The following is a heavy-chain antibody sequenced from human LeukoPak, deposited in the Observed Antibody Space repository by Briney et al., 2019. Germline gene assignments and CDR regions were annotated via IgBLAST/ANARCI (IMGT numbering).Heavy chain of an antibody. CDR2: IASDKTYI. Sequence: PGGSLRLSCAASGFTFHSYAMNYVRQAPGKGLEWVAVIASDKTYIYYADSVKGRFTISRDNSKNTLSLQMNSLRTEDTAVYYCGGEENGFNIWGKGKMVTVSS. J-gene: IGHJ3*02. CDR3: GGEENGFNI. V-gene: IGHV3-30*04. CDR1: GFTFHSYA.